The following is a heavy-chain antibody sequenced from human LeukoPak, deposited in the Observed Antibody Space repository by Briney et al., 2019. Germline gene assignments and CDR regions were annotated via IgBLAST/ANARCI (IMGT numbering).Heavy chain of an antibody. V-gene: IGHV3-53*01. J-gene: IGHJ4*02. CDR1: GFTVSSNY. CDR3: ARETVTTIDY. Sequence: GGSLRLSCAASGFTVSSNYMSWVRQAPGKGLEWVSVIYGGGSTYYADSVKGRITISRDNSKNTLYLQMNSLRAEDTAVYYCARETVTTIDYWGQGTLVTVSS. CDR2: IYGGGST. D-gene: IGHD4-11*01.